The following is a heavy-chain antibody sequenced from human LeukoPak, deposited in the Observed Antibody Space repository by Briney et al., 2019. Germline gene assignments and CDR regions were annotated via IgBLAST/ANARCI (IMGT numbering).Heavy chain of an antibody. D-gene: IGHD2-2*01. V-gene: IGHV5-51*01. CDR1: GYTFTSYW. J-gene: IGHJ3*01. CDR3: ARHVSSSRVAYDV. CDR2: RNPADSDT. Sequence: RESLQISCKGSGYTFTSYWIGWVRQMPGKGLEWMGLRNPADSDTRYSPSFQGQVTISVDKSISTAYLEWSSLKASDTAMYYCARHVSSSRVAYDVWGQGTMVTVSS.